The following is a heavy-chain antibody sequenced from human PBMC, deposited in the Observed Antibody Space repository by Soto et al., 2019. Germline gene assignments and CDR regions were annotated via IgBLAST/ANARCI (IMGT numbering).Heavy chain of an antibody. CDR3: ARGQRFSDWFDP. CDR1: GGAISTYY. J-gene: IGHJ5*02. V-gene: IGHV4-4*07. D-gene: IGHD3-3*01. Sequence: QVHLQESGPGLVKPSETLSLTCTVSGGAISTYYWTWIRQPAGKGLEWIGRIYSSGSTKYNPSLQSRVTMSLDTSNNQLSLRLTSVTAADTAVYYCARGQRFSDWFDPWGQGTLVTVSS. CDR2: IYSSGST.